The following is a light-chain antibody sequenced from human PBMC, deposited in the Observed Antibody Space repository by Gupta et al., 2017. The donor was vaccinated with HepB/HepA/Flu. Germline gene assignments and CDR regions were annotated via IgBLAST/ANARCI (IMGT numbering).Light chain of an antibody. CDR3: QSYDSSRRV. J-gene: IGLJ2*01. V-gene: IGLV1-40*01. CDR1: SSNIGAGYD. CDR2: GNN. Sequence: QSVLTQPPSVSGAPGQRVTLSCTGSSSNIGAGYDVHWYQQRPGTAPKLLIYGNNNRPSGVPDRFSGSKSGTSASLAITGLQAEDEADYYCQSYDSSRRVFGGGTKLTVL.